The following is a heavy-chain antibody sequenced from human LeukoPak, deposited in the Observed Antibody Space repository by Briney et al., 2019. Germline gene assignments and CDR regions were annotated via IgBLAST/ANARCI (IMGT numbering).Heavy chain of an antibody. D-gene: IGHD2-15*01. Sequence: GGSLRLSCAASGFTFSNYWMSWVRQAPGKGLEWVANINLDGSQRYYVDSVKGRFSISRDNAKNSLHLQMDSLRAEDTAVYFCARDWVGSHPIDYWGQGKLVTVSS. CDR1: GFTFSNYW. V-gene: IGHV3-7*01. CDR2: INLDGSQR. CDR3: ARDWVGSHPIDY. J-gene: IGHJ4*02.